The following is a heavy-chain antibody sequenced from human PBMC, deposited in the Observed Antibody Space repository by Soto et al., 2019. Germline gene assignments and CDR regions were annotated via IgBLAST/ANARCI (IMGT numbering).Heavy chain of an antibody. CDR2: ISAYNGNT. D-gene: IGHD2-15*01. V-gene: IGHV1-18*01. J-gene: IGHJ4*02. CDR1: GYTFTSYG. Sequence: ASVKVSCKASGYTFTSYGISWVRQAPGQGLEWMGWISAYNGNTNYAQKLQGRVTMTTDTSTSTAYMELRSLRSDDTAVYYCARGYCSGGSCYAEFDHWGQGTLVTVSS. CDR3: ARGYCSGGSCYAEFDH.